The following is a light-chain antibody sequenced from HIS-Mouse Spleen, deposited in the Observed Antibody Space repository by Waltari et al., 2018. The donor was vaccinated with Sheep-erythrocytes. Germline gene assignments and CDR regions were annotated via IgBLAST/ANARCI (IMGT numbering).Light chain of an antibody. CDR1: QDISNY. Sequence: SLSASVGDRVTITCQASQDISNYLNWYQQKPGKAPKLLIYDASNLETGVPSRFSGSGSGTDFTFTISSLQPEDIATYYCQQYDNLLTFGGGTKVEIK. CDR2: DAS. CDR3: QQYDNLLT. V-gene: IGKV1-33*01. J-gene: IGKJ4*01.